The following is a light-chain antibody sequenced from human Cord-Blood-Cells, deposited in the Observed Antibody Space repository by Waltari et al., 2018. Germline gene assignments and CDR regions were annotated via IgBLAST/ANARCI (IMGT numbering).Light chain of an antibody. CDR3: SSYTSSSTLV. CDR2: EVS. CDR1: SSDVGGYNH. Sequence: QSALTQPASVSGSPGQSITISCTGTSSDVGGYNHLSWYQQHPGKAPKLMIYEVSNRPSGVSNRFSGSKSGNTASLTISGLQAEDEADYYCSSYTSSSTLVFGTGTKVTVL. J-gene: IGLJ1*01. V-gene: IGLV2-14*01.